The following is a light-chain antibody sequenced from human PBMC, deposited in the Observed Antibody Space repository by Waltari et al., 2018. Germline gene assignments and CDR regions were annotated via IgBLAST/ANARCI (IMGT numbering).Light chain of an antibody. J-gene: IGKJ1*01. CDR2: DAS. Sequence: SCRASQSVSKYLAWYKQKPGQAPRLLIYDASIRATGIPDRFSGSGWGTDFSLTISSLEPEDFAVYYCQKYGTLPATFGQGTKVQ. CDR1: QSVSKY. V-gene: IGKV3-20*01. CDR3: QKYGTLPAT.